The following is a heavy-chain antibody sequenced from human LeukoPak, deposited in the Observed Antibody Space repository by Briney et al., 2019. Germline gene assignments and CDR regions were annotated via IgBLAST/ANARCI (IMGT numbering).Heavy chain of an antibody. CDR2: IRYDGSNK. V-gene: IGHV3-30*02. CDR1: GFTFSSYG. CDR3: AKSLSPYFDY. Sequence: PGGSLRLSCAASGFTFSSYGMHWVRQAPGKGLEWVAFIRYDGSNKYYADSVKGRFTISRDNSEDTLSLQMNSLRAEDTAVYYWAKSLSPYFDYWGQGTLVTVTS. J-gene: IGHJ4*02.